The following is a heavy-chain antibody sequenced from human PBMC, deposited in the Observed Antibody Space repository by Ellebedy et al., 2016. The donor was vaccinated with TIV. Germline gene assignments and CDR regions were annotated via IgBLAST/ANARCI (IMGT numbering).Heavy chain of an antibody. CDR1: GYTLTELS. CDR3: ARGDGYNHPSGFDY. J-gene: IGHJ4*02. CDR2: FDPEDGET. Sequence: ASVKVSCKASGYTLTELSMHWVRQAPGKGLEWMGGFDPEDGETIYAQKFQGRVTMTEDTSTDTAYMELSSLRSEDTAVYYCARGDGYNHPSGFDYWGQGTLVTVSS. D-gene: IGHD5-24*01. V-gene: IGHV1-24*01.